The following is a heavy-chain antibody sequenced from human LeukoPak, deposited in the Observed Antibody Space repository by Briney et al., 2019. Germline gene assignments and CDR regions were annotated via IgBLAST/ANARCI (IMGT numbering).Heavy chain of an antibody. Sequence: SETLSLTCAVYGGSFSGYYWSWIRQPPGKGLEWIGEINHRGSTNYNPSLKSRVTISVDTSKNQFSLKLSSVTAADTAVYYCARGIEPPLITGTTKGDFDYWGQGTLVTVSS. CDR2: INHRGST. D-gene: IGHD1-7*01. CDR1: GGSFSGYY. CDR3: ARGIEPPLITGTTKGDFDY. V-gene: IGHV4-34*01. J-gene: IGHJ4*02.